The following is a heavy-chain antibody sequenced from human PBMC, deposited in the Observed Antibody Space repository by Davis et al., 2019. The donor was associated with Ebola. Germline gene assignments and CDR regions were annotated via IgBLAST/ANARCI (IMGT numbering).Heavy chain of an antibody. V-gene: IGHV3-21*04. CDR2: ISSSSSYI. CDR1: GFTFSSYS. Sequence: GGSLRLSCAASGFTFSSYSMNWVRQAPGKGLEWVSSISSSSSYIYYADSVKGRFTISRDNAKNSLYLQMNSLRAEDTAVYYCAKGMYSGYDYAFDYWGQGTLVTVSS. D-gene: IGHD5-12*01. CDR3: AKGMYSGYDYAFDY. J-gene: IGHJ4*02.